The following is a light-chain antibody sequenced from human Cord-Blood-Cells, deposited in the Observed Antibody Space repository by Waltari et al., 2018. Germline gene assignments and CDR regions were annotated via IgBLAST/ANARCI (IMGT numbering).Light chain of an antibody. CDR3: QQYGSSPYS. CDR1: QSVSSSY. V-gene: IGKV3-20*01. Sequence: PGTLSLSPGERATLSCRASQSVSSSYLAWYPQKPGQAPRLLIYGASSRATGIPDRFSGSGSGTDFTLTISRLEPEDFAVYYCQQYGSSPYSFGQGTKLEIK. CDR2: GAS. J-gene: IGKJ2*03.